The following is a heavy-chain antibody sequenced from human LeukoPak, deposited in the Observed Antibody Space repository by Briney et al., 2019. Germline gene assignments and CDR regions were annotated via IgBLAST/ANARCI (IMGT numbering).Heavy chain of an antibody. CDR1: GVSMNGFF. V-gene: IGHV4-4*07. J-gene: IGHJ3*02. Sequence: SETLSLTCTASGVSMNGFFWSWIRQPAGKGLEWIGRIYTSGSTNYNPSLKSRVTISVDTSKNQFSLKLSSVTAADTAVYYCARGVLLWFGELFSDAFDIWGQGTMVTVSS. D-gene: IGHD3-10*01. CDR3: ARGVLLWFGELFSDAFDI. CDR2: IYTSGST.